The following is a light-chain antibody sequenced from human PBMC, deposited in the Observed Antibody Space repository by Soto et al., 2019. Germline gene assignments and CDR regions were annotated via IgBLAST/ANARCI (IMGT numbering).Light chain of an antibody. Sequence: EIVLTQSPGTLSLSPGERATLSCRASQSVSSSYLAWYQQKPGQAPRLLIYGASSRATGIPDRFSGSGSGTDFTLTISRLEPEDFAVYYCQHYGTSPHITFGPGTKVDIK. CDR2: GAS. CDR3: QHYGTSPHIT. V-gene: IGKV3-20*01. CDR1: QSVSSSY. J-gene: IGKJ3*01.